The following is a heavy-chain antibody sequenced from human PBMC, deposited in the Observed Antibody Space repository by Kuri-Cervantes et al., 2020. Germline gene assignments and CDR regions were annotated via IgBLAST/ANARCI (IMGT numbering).Heavy chain of an antibody. D-gene: IGHD3-10*01. CDR1: GFTVSSNY. J-gene: IGHJ4*02. V-gene: IGHV3-66*01. CDR2: IYSGGST. Sequence: GESLKISCAASGFTVSSNYMSWVRQAPGKGLEWVSVIYSGGSTYYADSVRGRFTISRDNSKESLYLQMNSLRDEDTAVYYCARDQGRELSPLDCWGQGTLVTVSS. CDR3: ARDQGRELSPLDC.